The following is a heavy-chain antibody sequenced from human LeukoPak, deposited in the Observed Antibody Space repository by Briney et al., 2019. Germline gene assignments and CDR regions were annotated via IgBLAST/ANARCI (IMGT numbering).Heavy chain of an antibody. CDR1: GGSISSYY. D-gene: IGHD3-22*01. J-gene: IGHJ3*02. Sequence: SETLSLTCTVSGGSISSYYWSWIRQPPGKGLEWIGYIYYSGSTNYNPSLRSRVTISVDTSKNQFSLKLSSVTAADTAVYYCARDGHSSGYFFAFDIWGQGTMVTVSS. CDR2: IYYSGST. CDR3: ARDGHSSGYFFAFDI. V-gene: IGHV4-59*01.